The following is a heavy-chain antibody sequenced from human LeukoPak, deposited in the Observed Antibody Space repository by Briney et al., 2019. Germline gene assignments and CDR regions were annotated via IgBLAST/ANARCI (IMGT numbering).Heavy chain of an antibody. Sequence: GGSLRLSCAASGFTFSSYSMNWVRQAPGKGLVWVSRINSDGSSTSYADSVKGRFTISRDNAKNTLYLQMNSLRAEDTAVYYCASTRWLQSSVDYWGQGTLVTVSS. CDR2: INSDGSST. CDR1: GFTFSSYS. D-gene: IGHD5-24*01. J-gene: IGHJ4*02. CDR3: ASTRWLQSSVDY. V-gene: IGHV3-74*01.